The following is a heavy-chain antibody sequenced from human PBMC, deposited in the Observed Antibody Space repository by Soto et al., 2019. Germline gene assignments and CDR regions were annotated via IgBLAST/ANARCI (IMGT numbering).Heavy chain of an antibody. CDR2: ISYDGSNK. Sequence: GGSLRLSCAASGFTFSSYGMHWVRQAPGKGLEWVAVISYDGSNKYYADSVKGRFTISRENSKNTLYLQMNSLRAEDTAVYYCAKEPYGDPYAFDIWGQGTMVTVSS. CDR3: AKEPYGDPYAFDI. J-gene: IGHJ3*02. V-gene: IGHV3-30*18. D-gene: IGHD4-17*01. CDR1: GFTFSSYG.